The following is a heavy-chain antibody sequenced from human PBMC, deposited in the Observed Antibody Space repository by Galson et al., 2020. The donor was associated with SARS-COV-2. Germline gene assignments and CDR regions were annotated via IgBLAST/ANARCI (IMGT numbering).Heavy chain of an antibody. CDR2: INPNSGGT. CDR3: ARYPLWGIAAAGTDYYYYGMDV. V-gene: IGHV1-2*04. D-gene: IGHD6-13*01. Sequence: ASVKVSCKASGYTFTGYYMHWVRQAPGQGLEWMGWINPNSGGTNYAQKFQGWVTMTRDTSISTAYMELSRLRSDDTAVYYCARYPLWGIAAAGTDYYYYGMDVWGQGTTVTV. J-gene: IGHJ6*02. CDR1: GYTFTGYY.